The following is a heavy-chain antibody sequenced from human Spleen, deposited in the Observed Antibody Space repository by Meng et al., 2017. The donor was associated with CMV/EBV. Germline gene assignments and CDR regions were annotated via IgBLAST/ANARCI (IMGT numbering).Heavy chain of an antibody. CDR2: ISSGGSTI. CDR1: EITFSDYY. CDR3: ASNGGSAGRLLYY. V-gene: IGHV3-11*04. Sequence: DSEITFSDYYMSWIRQAPGKGLEWVSYISSGGSTIYYADSVKGRFTISRDNGKNSVYLQMNSLRAEDTAVYYCASNGGSAGRLLYYWGRGTLVTVSS. D-gene: IGHD2-15*01. J-gene: IGHJ4*02.